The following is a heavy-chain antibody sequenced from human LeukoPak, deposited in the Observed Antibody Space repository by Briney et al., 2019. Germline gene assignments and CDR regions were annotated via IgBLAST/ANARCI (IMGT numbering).Heavy chain of an antibody. CDR2: IYSGGST. CDR3: ARDPGIAVAAYYFDY. V-gene: IGHV3-66*01. Sequence: PGGSLRLSCAASGFTFSSYAMSWVRQAPGKGLEWVSVIYSGGSTYYADSVKGRFTISRDSSKNTLYLQMNSLRAEDTAVYYCARDPGIAVAAYYFDYWGQGTLVTVSS. D-gene: IGHD6-19*01. J-gene: IGHJ4*02. CDR1: GFTFSSYA.